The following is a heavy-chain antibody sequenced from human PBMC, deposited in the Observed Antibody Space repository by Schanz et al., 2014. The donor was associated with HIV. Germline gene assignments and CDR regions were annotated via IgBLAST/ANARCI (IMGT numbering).Heavy chain of an antibody. CDR2: INSGSTIK. Sequence: DVQLVESGGGLEQPGGSLRLSCAASGFMFSTYAMHWVRQAPGKGLEWVSKINSGSTIKNYADSVKGRFTISRDNAKNSLYLQMNSLRAEDTAVYYCVRDFDPSSAGSGYEDWFATWGQGTLVTVSS. CDR3: VRDFDPSSAGSGYEDWFAT. V-gene: IGHV3-48*01. CDR1: GFMFSTYA. J-gene: IGHJ5*02. D-gene: IGHD3-22*01.